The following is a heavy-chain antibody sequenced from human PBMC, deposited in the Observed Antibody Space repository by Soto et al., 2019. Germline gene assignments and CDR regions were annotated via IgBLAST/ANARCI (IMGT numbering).Heavy chain of an antibody. D-gene: IGHD3-10*01. J-gene: IGHJ6*02. V-gene: IGHV4-31*03. CDR2: IYYSGSS. Sequence: TLSLTCTVSGDSISRNGYFWTWIRQHPGKGLEWIGYIYYSGSSYYNPSLKSRVIISVDTSKNQFSLNLTAVTAADTAVYYCAGGTMLRGPGYYYAMDVWGQGTTVTVSS. CDR3: AGGTMLRGPGYYYAMDV. CDR1: GDSISRNGYF.